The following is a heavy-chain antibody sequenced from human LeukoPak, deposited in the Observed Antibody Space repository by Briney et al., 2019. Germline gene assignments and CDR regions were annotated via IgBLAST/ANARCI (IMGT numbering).Heavy chain of an antibody. J-gene: IGHJ6*03. Sequence: SETLSLTCTVSGDSISTYYWSWIRQPAGKGLEWIGRIYTSGYTNYNPSLKSRVTISVDTSKNQFSLKLSSVTAADTAVYYCARSAYCSSTSCSYYYYYYYMDVWGKGTTVTVSS. CDR1: GDSISTYY. CDR3: ARSAYCSSTSCSYYYYYYYMDV. CDR2: IYTSGYT. V-gene: IGHV4-4*07. D-gene: IGHD2-2*01.